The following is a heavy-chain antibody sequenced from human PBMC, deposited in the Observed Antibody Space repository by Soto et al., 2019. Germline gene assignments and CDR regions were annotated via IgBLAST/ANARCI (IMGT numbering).Heavy chain of an antibody. CDR2: IYYSGST. J-gene: IGHJ6*02. CDR3: ASSSLYGMDV. V-gene: IGHV4-30-4*01. CDR1: VAPSAVVITT. Sequence: SETLPSPSLSLVAPSAVVITTGVGSASPPGKGLEWIGNIYYSGSTYYNPSLKSRLIISIDTSKNQFSLKVGSVTAADTAVYYCASSSLYGMDVWGQGTTVTVSS.